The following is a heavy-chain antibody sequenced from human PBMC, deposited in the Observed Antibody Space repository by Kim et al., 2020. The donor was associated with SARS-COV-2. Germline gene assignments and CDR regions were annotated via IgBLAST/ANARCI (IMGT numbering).Heavy chain of an antibody. Sequence: NYAQKFQGRVTITADKSTSPAYMELSSLRSEDTAVYYCARDFGVVPLPDYWGQGTLVTVSS. J-gene: IGHJ4*02. D-gene: IGHD3-3*01. V-gene: IGHV1-69*04. CDR3: ARDFGVVPLPDY.